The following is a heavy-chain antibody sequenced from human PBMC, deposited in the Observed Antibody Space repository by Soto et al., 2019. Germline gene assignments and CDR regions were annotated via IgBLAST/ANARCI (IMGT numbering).Heavy chain of an antibody. CDR2: IYYSGST. CDR3: ARVVIVVVERFDY. CDR1: GGSISSGDYY. J-gene: IGHJ4*02. V-gene: IGHV4-30-4*01. D-gene: IGHD3-22*01. Sequence: SETLSLTCTVSGGSISSGDYYWSWIRQPPGKGLEWIGYIYYSGSTYYNPSLKSRVTISVDTSKNQFSLKLSSVTAADTAVYYGARVVIVVVERFDYWGQGTLVTVSS.